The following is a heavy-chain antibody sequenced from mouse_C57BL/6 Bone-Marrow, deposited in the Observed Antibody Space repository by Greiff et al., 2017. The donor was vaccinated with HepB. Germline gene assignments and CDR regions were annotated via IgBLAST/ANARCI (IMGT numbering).Heavy chain of an antibody. V-gene: IGHV1-5*01. CDR3: TKSSPRGSSYRYFDV. CDR2: IYPGNSDT. D-gene: IGHD1-1*01. Sequence: EVQVVESGTVLARPGASVKMSCKTSGYTFTSYWMHWVKQRPGQGLEWIGAIYPGNSDTSYNQKFKGKAKLTAVTSASTAYMELSSLTNEDSAVYYCTKSSPRGSSYRYFDVWGTGTTVTVSS. CDR1: GYTFTSYW. J-gene: IGHJ1*03.